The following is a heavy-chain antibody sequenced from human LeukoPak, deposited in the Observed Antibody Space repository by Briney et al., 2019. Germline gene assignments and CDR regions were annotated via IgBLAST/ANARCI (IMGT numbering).Heavy chain of an antibody. CDR1: GDSVSSNSAA. D-gene: IGHD2-2*01. CDR2: TYYRSKWYN. CDR3: ARDARCTSHCYSSYYYYMDV. J-gene: IGHJ6*03. V-gene: IGHV6-1*01. Sequence: SQTLSLTCAISGDSVSSNSAAWNWIRQSPSRGLEWLGRTYYRSKWYNDYAVSVKSRITINPDTSKNQFSLQLNSVTPEDTAVYYCARDARCTSHCYSSYYYYMDVWGKGTTVTVSS.